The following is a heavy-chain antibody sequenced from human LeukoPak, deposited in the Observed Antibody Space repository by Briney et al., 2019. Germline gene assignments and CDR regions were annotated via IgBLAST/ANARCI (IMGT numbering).Heavy chain of an antibody. CDR1: GGSISSYY. J-gene: IGHJ4*02. CDR3: ARDSGGYDSDDY. Sequence: PSETLSLTCTVSGGSISSYYWSWIRQPPGKGLEWIGEINHSGSTNYNPSLKSRVTISVDTSKNQFSLKLSSVTAADTAVYYCARDSGGYDSDDYWGQGTLVTVSS. CDR2: INHSGST. D-gene: IGHD3-16*01. V-gene: IGHV4-34*01.